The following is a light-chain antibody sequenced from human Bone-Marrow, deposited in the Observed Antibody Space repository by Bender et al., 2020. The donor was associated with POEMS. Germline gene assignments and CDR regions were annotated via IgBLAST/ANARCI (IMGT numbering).Light chain of an antibody. Sequence: QSALTQPASVSGSPGQSITISCTGTSSDVGTYNVVSWYQHHPGKAPKLLISEVTKRPSGVSNRFSGSKSGNTASLTISGLQAEDEADYYCCSYASSDTYVFGSGTKVTVL. CDR3: CSYASSDTYV. CDR1: SSDVGTYNV. V-gene: IGLV2-23*02. J-gene: IGLJ1*01. CDR2: EVT.